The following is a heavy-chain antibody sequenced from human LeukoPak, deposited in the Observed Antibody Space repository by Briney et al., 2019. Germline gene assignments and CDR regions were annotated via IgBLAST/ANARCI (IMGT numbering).Heavy chain of an antibody. D-gene: IGHD2-15*01. Sequence: ASVKVSCMASGYTFTSYGISWVRQAPGQGLEWMGWISAYNGNTNYAQKLQGRVTMTTDTSTSTAYMELRSLRSDDTAVYYCARGNSIVVVVAATEDYFDYWGQGTLVTVSS. CDR2: ISAYNGNT. V-gene: IGHV1-18*01. CDR3: ARGNSIVVVVAATEDYFDY. J-gene: IGHJ4*02. CDR1: GYTFTSYG.